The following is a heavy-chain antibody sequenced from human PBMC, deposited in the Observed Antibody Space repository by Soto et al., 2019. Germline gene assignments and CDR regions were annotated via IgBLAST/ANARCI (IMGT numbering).Heavy chain of an antibody. J-gene: IGHJ4*02. CDR2: ITGGNT. D-gene: IGHD3-3*01. CDR3: AKDKERGGYDSDFDS. V-gene: IGHV3-23*01. Sequence: EVHLLESGGGLIQPGGSLRLSCGASGFTFGTYGMGWVRQAPGKGLEWVSTITGGNTYYAASVKGRFTISRVNSKNTLYLQMSSLRAEDTALYYCAKDKERGGYDSDFDSWGQGTLVTVSS. CDR1: GFTFGTYG.